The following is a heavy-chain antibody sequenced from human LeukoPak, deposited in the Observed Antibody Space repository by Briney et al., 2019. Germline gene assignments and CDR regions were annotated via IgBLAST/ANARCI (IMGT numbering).Heavy chain of an antibody. CDR1: GYTFTSYY. J-gene: IGHJ4*02. D-gene: IGHD1-26*01. V-gene: IGHV1-2*06. Sequence: ASVKVSCKASGYTFTSYYMHWVRQAPGQGLEWMGRINPNSGGTNYAQKFQGRVTMTRDTSISTVYMELSRLRSDDTAMYYCARDYGGSYEYYFDYWGQGTLVTVSS. CDR2: INPNSGGT. CDR3: ARDYGGSYEYYFDY.